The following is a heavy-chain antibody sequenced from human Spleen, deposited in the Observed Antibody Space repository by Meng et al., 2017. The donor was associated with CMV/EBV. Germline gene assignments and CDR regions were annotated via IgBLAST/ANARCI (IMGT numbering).Heavy chain of an antibody. V-gene: IGHV4-39*07. CDR2: IYYSGST. CDR3: VRGTSYDAFDI. Sequence: SETLSLTCTVSGGSISSNSYYWGWIRQPPGKGLEWIGSIYYSGSTYYSPSPKSRVTVSADTSKNHVSLRLSSVTAADTAVYYCVRGTSYDAFDIWGQGTMVTVSS. CDR1: GGSISSNSYY. J-gene: IGHJ3*02. D-gene: IGHD2-2*01.